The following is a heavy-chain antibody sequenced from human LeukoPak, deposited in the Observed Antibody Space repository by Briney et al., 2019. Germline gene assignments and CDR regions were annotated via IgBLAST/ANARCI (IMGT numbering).Heavy chain of an antibody. CDR3: ARDSTPPKFVVVTADCPYYMDV. D-gene: IGHD2-21*02. V-gene: IGHV1-46*01. Sequence: ASVKVSCKASGYTFTSYYMHWVRQAPGQGLEWMGIINPSGGSTSYAQKFQGRVTMTRDTSTSTVYMELSSLRSDDTAVYYCARDSTPPKFVVVTADCPYYMDVWGKGTTVTVSS. CDR1: GYTFTSYY. J-gene: IGHJ6*03. CDR2: INPSGGST.